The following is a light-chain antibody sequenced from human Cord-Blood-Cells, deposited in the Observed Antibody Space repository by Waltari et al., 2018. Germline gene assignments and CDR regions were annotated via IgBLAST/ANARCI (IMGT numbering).Light chain of an antibody. J-gene: IGKJ4*01. CDR1: QSVSSY. Sequence: EIVLTQSPATLSLSPGERDTLSCRAGQSVSSYLAWYQQKPGQAPRLLIYDASNRATGIPARFSGSGSGTDFTLTISSLEPEDFAVYYCQQRSNWPTFGGGTKVEIK. V-gene: IGKV3-11*01. CDR3: QQRSNWPT. CDR2: DAS.